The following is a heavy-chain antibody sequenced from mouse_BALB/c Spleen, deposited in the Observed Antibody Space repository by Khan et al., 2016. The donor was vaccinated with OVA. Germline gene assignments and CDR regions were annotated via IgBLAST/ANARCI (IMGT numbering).Heavy chain of an antibody. CDR1: GYTFTNYG. Sequence: QIQLVQSGPELKKPGETVKISCKASGYTFTNYGMNWVKQAPGKGLKWMGWIYTYTGEPTYADDFKGRFAFSLESSASTAYLQINNLTNEDTATXFCGRGSSRAMDYWGQGTSVTVSS. J-gene: IGHJ4*01. V-gene: IGHV9-3-1*01. D-gene: IGHD1-1*01. CDR3: GRGSSRAMDY. CDR2: IYTYTGEP.